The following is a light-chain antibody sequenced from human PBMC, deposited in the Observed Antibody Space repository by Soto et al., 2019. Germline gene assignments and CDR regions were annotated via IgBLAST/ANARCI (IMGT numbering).Light chain of an antibody. J-gene: IGKJ2*01. Sequence: DIQMTQSPSTLSASVGDRVTITCRASQSISSWLAWYQQKPEKAPKLLIYDASSLESGVPSRFSGSGSGTEFTLTISSLQPDDFATYYCQQYNSYSHTFGQGTKLEIK. CDR3: QQYNSYSHT. V-gene: IGKV1-5*01. CDR1: QSISSW. CDR2: DAS.